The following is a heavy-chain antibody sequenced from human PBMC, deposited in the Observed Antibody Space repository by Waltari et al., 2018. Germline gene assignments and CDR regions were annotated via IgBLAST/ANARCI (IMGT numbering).Heavy chain of an antibody. V-gene: IGHV3-23*01. CDR1: GFTFSSYA. CDR3: AKGRGSPNWYFDL. J-gene: IGHJ2*01. CDR2: SSGSGGGT. D-gene: IGHD2-2*01. Sequence: EVQLLESGGGLVQPGGSLSLSCAASGFTFSSYAISRVRQAPGKGLEWVSSSSGSGGGTYYADSVKGRFTISRDNSKNTLFLQMNSLRAEDTAAYYCAKGRGSPNWYFDLWGRGTLVTVSS.